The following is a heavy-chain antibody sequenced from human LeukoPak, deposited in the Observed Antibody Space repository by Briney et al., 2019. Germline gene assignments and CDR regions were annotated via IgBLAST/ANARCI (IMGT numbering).Heavy chain of an antibody. J-gene: IGHJ6*03. CDR3: ARRFYYYMDV. V-gene: IGHV4-34*01. D-gene: IGHD3-16*01. CDR1: GGSFSGYY. Sequence: SETLSLTCAVYGGSFSGYYWSWIRQPPGKGLEWIGESNDSGNTNYNPSLKSRVTISIDTSKNQFSLKLSSVTAADTALYYCARRFYYYMDVWGKGTTVTVSS. CDR2: SNDSGNT.